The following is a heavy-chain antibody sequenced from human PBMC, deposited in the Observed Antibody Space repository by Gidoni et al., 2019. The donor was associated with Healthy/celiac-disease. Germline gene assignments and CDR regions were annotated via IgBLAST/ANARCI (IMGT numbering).Heavy chain of an antibody. CDR2: INHSGST. CDR3: ARAKDIVVVPAATTGWFDP. D-gene: IGHD2-2*01. CDR1: GGSFSGYY. Sequence: QVQLQQSGAGLLKPSETLSLTCAVYGGSFSGYYWSWIRQPPGKGLEWIGEINHSGSTNYNPSLKSRVTISVDTSKNQFSLKLSSVTAADTAVYYCARAKDIVVVPAATTGWFDPWGQGTLVTVSS. J-gene: IGHJ5*02. V-gene: IGHV4-34*01.